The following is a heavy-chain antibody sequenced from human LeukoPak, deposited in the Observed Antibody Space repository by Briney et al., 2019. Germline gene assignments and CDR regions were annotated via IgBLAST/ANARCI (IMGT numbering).Heavy chain of an antibody. CDR2: IWPDGNKK. V-gene: IGHV3-33*01. CDR1: GYPFSQHG. D-gene: IGHD2-2*01. Sequence: AGGSLRLSCVASGYPFSQHGMHWVRQAPGRGLEWVAVIWPDGNKKEYAASVSGRFIVSKDNSENTLSLQMNSLRAEDTAVYYCVVVLVPAAVWQFDVWGRGTLVTVSS. CDR3: VVVLVPAAVWQFDV. J-gene: IGHJ2*01.